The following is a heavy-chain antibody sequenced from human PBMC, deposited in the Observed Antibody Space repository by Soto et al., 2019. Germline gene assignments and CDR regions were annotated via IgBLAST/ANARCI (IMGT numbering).Heavy chain of an antibody. V-gene: IGHV1-3*01. CDR2: INAGNGNT. Sequence: ASVKVSCKASGYTFTSYAMHWGRQAPGQRLEWMGWINAGNGNTKYSRKFQGRVTITRDTSASTAYMELSSLRSEDTAVYYCARGSGLTYFDYWGQGTLVTVSS. J-gene: IGHJ4*02. CDR1: GYTFTSYA. CDR3: ARGSGLTYFDY. D-gene: IGHD3-10*01.